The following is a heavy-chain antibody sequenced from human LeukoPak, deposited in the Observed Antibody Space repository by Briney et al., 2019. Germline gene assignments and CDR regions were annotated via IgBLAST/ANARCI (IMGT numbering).Heavy chain of an antibody. CDR3: AREPTYSGSYYYYYMDV. CDR1: GYTFTGYY. V-gene: IGHV1-2*06. Sequence: ASVKVSCKASGYTFTGYYMHWVRQAPGQGLEWMGRINPNSGGTNYAQKFQGRVTMTRDTSISTADMELSRLRSDDTAVYYCAREPTYSGSYYYYYMDVWGKGTTVTVSS. D-gene: IGHD1-26*01. CDR2: INPNSGGT. J-gene: IGHJ6*03.